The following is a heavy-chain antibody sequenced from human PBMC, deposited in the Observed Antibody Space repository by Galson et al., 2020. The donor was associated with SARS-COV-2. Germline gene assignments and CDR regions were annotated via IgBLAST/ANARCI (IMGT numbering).Heavy chain of an antibody. D-gene: IGHD2-2*01. CDR1: GFTVSTNY. CDR3: ARDRSVVVPAAIGV. J-gene: IGHJ4*02. V-gene: IGHV3-66*01. Sequence: GGSLRLSCAASGFTVSTNYMSWVRQAPGKGLEWVSVIYSGGSTYYADSVKGRFTISRDSSKNTLYLQMNRLRAEDTAVYYCARDRSVVVPAAIGVWGQGTLVTVSS. CDR2: IYSGGST.